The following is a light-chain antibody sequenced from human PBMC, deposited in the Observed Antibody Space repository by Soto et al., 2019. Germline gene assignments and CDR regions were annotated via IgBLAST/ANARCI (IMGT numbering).Light chain of an antibody. J-gene: IGKJ5*01. CDR2: DAS. Sequence: DIQMTQSPSTLSASVGDRVTITCRASQSIGTWLAWYQHRPGKAPSLLLYDASTLRSGVPSRFSGSGSGTEFTLTISSLQADDFATYYCQQSDTYPLTFGQGTRLEIK. CDR1: QSIGTW. V-gene: IGKV1-5*01. CDR3: QQSDTYPLT.